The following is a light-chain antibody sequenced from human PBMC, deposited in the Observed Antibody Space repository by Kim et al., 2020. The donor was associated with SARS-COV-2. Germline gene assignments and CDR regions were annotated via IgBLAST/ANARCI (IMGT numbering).Light chain of an antibody. CDR2: GAS. Sequence: ASVEDSVPIACQAIQGISHSLAWYRQKPGTVPMLLIYGASSLQSGLPSRVSGSGSVTDFALTISRLQPEDAATYYCQKYDSAPWTFGQGTNVDIK. V-gene: IGKV1-27*01. J-gene: IGKJ1*01. CDR1: QGISHS. CDR3: QKYDSAPWT.